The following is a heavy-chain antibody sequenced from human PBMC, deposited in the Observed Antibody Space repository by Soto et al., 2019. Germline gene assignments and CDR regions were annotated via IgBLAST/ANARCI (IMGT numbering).Heavy chain of an antibody. CDR3: ARVNGSGCSCYPRGWFDP. CDR2: IIHIFGTA. V-gene: IGHV1-69*01. J-gene: IGHJ5*02. D-gene: IGHD2-15*01. Sequence: QVQLVQSGAAVKKPGSSVKVSCKASGGTFSSYAISWVRQAPGQGLEWMGGIIHIFGTANYAQKLQGRVTITADESTNTAHMELSSLRSEETAVYYCARVNGSGCSCYPRGWFDPWGQGTLVTVSS. CDR1: GGTFSSYA.